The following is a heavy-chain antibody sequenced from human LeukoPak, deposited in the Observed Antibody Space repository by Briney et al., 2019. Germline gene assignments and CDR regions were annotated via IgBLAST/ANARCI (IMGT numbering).Heavy chain of an antibody. D-gene: IGHD3-10*01. CDR2: IYYSGST. J-gene: IGHJ4*02. V-gene: IGHV4-59*01. CDR1: GGSISGDY. CDR3: ARDRGRTGGFDY. Sequence: SETLSLTCSVSGGSISGDYWSWIRQPPGKGLEWSAFIYYSGSTNYNPSLKSRATISVDMSRNQFSLNLNSVTAADTAVYYCARDRGRTGGFDYWGQGTLVTVSS.